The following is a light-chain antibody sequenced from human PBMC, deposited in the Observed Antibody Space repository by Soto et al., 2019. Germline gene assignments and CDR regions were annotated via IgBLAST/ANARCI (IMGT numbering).Light chain of an antibody. CDR2: DVI. CDR1: NVDVGGYNY. Sequence: QSALTQHPSASGSLGQSVTISCTGTNVDVGGYNYVSWYQQHPGKAPKLLIYDVIHRPSGVPDRFSGSKSGNTASLTVSGLQAEDEVDYYCSSYAGSNNLVFGNGTKLTVL. CDR3: SSYAGSNNLV. V-gene: IGLV2-8*01. J-gene: IGLJ1*01.